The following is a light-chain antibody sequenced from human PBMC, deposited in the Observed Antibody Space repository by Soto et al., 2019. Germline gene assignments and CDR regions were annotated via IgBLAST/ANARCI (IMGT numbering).Light chain of an antibody. CDR1: NSDVGGYDY. CDR3: SSLTSSNTWV. V-gene: IGLV2-14*01. CDR2: QVN. J-gene: IGLJ3*02. Sequence: QSALTQPASVSGSPGQSITISCTGTNSDVGGYDYVSWYQHYPGKAPKLLIYQVNNRPSGVSSRFSGSKSGNTASLTFSGLQAEDEADYYCSSLTSSNTWVFGGGTQLTVL.